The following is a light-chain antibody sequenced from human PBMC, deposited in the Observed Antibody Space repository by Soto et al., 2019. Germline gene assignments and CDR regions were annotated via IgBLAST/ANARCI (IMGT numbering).Light chain of an antibody. Sequence: EIEMTQSPAALSVSPGQSVTLSCRSSQNIGGNLAWYQQRPGQSPRLLIYAASDRATGVPARFSGSGSGTEFNLTISSLQSEDFAVYFCQQYDDWLRLTFGGGTKVDIK. J-gene: IGKJ4*01. CDR2: AAS. CDR1: QNIGGN. V-gene: IGKV3-15*01. CDR3: QQYDDWLRLT.